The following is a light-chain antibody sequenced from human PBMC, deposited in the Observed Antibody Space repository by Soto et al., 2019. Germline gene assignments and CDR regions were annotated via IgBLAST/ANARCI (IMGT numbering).Light chain of an antibody. CDR2: AAS. CDR1: QSVSRS. Sequence: QLTQSPSSLSASVGDRVIITCRASQSVSRSLNWYQQKTGQAPKLLIYAASTLHSAVPSRFSGSGSGTEFTLTISSLQPEDFATYYCQQNAIIPPWTFGQGTKVDVK. CDR3: QQNAIIPPWT. V-gene: IGKV1-39*01. J-gene: IGKJ1*01.